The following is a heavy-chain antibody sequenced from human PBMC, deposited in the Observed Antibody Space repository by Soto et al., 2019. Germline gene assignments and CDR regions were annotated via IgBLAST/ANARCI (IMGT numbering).Heavy chain of an antibody. J-gene: IGHJ4*02. CDR3: ARAPATFFRSDY. CDR2: ISYDGSNK. CDR1: GFTFSSYA. Sequence: QVQLVESGGGVVQPGRSLRLCCAASGFTFSSYAMHWVRQAPGKGLEWVAVISYDGSNKYYADSVKGRFTISRDNSKNTLYLQMNSLRAEDTAVYYCARAPATFFRSDYWGQGTLVTVSS. V-gene: IGHV3-30-3*01. D-gene: IGHD6-25*01.